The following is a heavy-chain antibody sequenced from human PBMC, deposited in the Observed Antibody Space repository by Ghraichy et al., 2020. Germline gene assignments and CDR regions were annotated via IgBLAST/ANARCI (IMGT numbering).Heavy chain of an antibody. D-gene: IGHD2-2*01. CDR1: GFTVSSNY. CDR2: IYSGGST. CDR3: ARALSGYFQH. Sequence: GESLNISCAASGFTVSSNYMSWVRQAPGKGLEWVSVIYSGGSTYYADSVKGRFTISRDNSKNTLYLQMNSLRAEDTAVYYCARALSGYFQHWGQGTLVTVSS. J-gene: IGHJ1*01. V-gene: IGHV3-66*01.